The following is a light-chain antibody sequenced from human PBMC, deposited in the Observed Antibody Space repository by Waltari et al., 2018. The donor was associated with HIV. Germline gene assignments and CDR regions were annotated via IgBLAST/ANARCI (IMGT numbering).Light chain of an antibody. V-gene: IGKV3-15*01. CDR1: PSVSSN. CDR3: QQGAT. CDR2: GAS. J-gene: IGKJ3*01. Sequence: EIVMTQSTSTLSVSPGERATLSCRASPSVSSNLAWSQQKPAQAPRFLVYGASTRATGIPARFSGSGSGTAFTLTSSSLQSEDVAVYSCQQGATFGPGTKVDIK.